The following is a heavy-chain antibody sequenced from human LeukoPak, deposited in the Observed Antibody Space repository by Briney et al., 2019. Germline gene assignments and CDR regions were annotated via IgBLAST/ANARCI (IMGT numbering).Heavy chain of an antibody. CDR2: INWNSASI. J-gene: IGHJ4*02. CDR3: AINGGGDSGYGNFDY. Sequence: GGSLRLSCAVSGFTFDDYAMHWVRQVPGKGLEWVSGINWNSASIGYADSVKGRFTTSRDNAKNSLYLQMNSLRAEDTAFYYCAINGGGDSGYGNFDYWGQGTLVTVSS. CDR1: GFTFDDYA. D-gene: IGHD5-12*01. V-gene: IGHV3-9*01.